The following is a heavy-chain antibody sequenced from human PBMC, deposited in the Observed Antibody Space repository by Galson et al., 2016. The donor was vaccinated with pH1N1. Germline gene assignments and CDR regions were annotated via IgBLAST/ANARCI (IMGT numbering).Heavy chain of an antibody. CDR3: ARDRVALTGIFDY. J-gene: IGHJ4*02. D-gene: IGHD3-10*01. CDR1: GGSISSSIYY. Sequence: TLSLTCTVSGGSISSSIYYWNWIRQPAGKGLEWIGRMYTSGTTTYTPSPESRVSISVDTSKNQFSLRLSSATAADTAVYFCARDRVALTGIFDYWGQGALVTVSS. CDR2: MYTSGTT. V-gene: IGHV4-61*02.